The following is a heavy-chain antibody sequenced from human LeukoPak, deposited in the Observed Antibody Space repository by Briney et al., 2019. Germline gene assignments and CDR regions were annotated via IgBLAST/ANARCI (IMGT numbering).Heavy chain of an antibody. Sequence: ASVKVSCKASGGTFISYAISWVRQAPGQGVEWRGGIIPIFGTANYAQKFQGRVTITADESTSTAYMELSSLRSEDTAVYYCARDRGYSYGATDYWGQGTLVTVSS. CDR1: GGTFISYA. V-gene: IGHV1-69*13. J-gene: IGHJ4*02. CDR3: ARDRGYSYGATDY. CDR2: IIPIFGTA. D-gene: IGHD5-18*01.